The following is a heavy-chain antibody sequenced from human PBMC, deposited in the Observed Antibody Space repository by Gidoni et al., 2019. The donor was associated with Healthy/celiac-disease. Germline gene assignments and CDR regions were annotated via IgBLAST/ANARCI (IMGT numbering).Heavy chain of an antibody. Sequence: QVQLVQSGAEVKKPGASVKVSCKASGYTFPRDDINWVRQATGQGLEWMGWMNPNSGNTGYAQKFQGRVTMTRNTSISTAYMELSSLRSEDTAVYYCARTMTTVTNMYYFDYWGQGTLVTVSS. V-gene: IGHV1-8*01. CDR2: MNPNSGNT. D-gene: IGHD4-17*01. J-gene: IGHJ4*02. CDR3: ARTMTTVTNMYYFDY. CDR1: GYTFPRDD.